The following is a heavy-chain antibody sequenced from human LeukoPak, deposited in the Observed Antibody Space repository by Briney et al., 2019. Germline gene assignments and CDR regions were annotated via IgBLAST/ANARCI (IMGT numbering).Heavy chain of an antibody. CDR1: GFTFASNS. CDR3: AKSSRVVVVAATGYFQH. CDR2: ISDSGIYI. Sequence: GGSLRLSCAASGFTFASNSMNWVRQAPGKGLEWVSSISDSGIYIFYSDSVKGRFTISRDNAKNSLYLQMNSLRAEDTALYYCAKSSRVVVVAATGYFQHWGQGTLVTVSS. V-gene: IGHV3-21*04. D-gene: IGHD2-15*01. J-gene: IGHJ1*01.